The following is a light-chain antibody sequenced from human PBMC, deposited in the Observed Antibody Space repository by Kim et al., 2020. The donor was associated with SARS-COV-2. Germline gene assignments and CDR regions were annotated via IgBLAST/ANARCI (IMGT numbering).Light chain of an antibody. Sequence: LSPGERATLSCRASQSVSSSSLAWYQQKAGQAPRLLIYGASNRPTGIPDRFSGSGSGTDFTLTISRLEPEDFALYYCQQYGYSPYTFGQGTKLEI. J-gene: IGKJ2*01. CDR1: QSVSSSS. CDR3: QQYGYSPYT. V-gene: IGKV3-20*01. CDR2: GAS.